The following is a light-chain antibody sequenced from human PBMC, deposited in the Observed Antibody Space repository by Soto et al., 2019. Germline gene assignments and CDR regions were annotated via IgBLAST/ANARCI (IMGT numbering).Light chain of an antibody. Sequence: RSWLPGESATLSCRASQTVSITYFAWYQQIPGRALRLLIDGASTRATGIPDRFSGSGSGTDFTLTISRLEPEDVAVYYCQQYEAVVTFGQGTKVDIK. CDR3: QQYEAVVT. CDR2: GAS. CDR1: QTVSITY. V-gene: IGKV3-20*01. J-gene: IGKJ1*01.